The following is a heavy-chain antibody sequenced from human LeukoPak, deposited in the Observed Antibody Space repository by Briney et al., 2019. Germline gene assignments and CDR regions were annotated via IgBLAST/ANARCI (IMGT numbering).Heavy chain of an antibody. V-gene: IGHV3-7*03. Sequence: GGSLRLSCAASGFTFSGYWLSWVRQAPGKGLEWVANIKGDGSEKYYVDSVKGRVTISRDNAKNSLYLQMNSLRAEDTALYYCAKTTTGYSSGRYPGWPVDYWGQGTLVTVSS. D-gene: IGHD6-19*01. CDR3: AKTTTGYSSGRYPGWPVDY. CDR1: GFTFSGYW. J-gene: IGHJ4*02. CDR2: IKGDGSEK.